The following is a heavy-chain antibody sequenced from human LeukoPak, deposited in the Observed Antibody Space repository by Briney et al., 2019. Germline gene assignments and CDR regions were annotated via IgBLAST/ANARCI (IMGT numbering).Heavy chain of an antibody. D-gene: IGHD1-26*01. CDR2: ISGYNGNT. V-gene: IGHV1-18*04. J-gene: IGHJ6*03. CDR1: GYTFTSYY. Sequence: ASVKVSCKASGYTFTSYYMHWVRQAPGQGLEWMGWISGYNGNTNYAQNLQGRVTMTTDTSTSTVYMELRSLRSDDTAVYYCAFSSYYLQGNYYMDVWGKGTTVTVSS. CDR3: AFSSYYLQGNYYMDV.